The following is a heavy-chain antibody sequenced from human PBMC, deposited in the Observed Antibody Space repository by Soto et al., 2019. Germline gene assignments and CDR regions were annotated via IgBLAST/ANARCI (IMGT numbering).Heavy chain of an antibody. CDR1: GYSFTSYW. Sequence: GESLKISCKGSGYSFTSYWISWVRQMPGKGLEWMGRIDPSDSYTNYSPSFQGHVTISADKSISTAYLQWSSLKASDTAMYYCASFHPIYFDYGIDVWRPGTPVTVCS. D-gene: IGHD3-9*01. CDR2: IDPSDSYT. V-gene: IGHV5-10-1*01. J-gene: IGHJ6*02. CDR3: ASFHPIYFDYGIDV.